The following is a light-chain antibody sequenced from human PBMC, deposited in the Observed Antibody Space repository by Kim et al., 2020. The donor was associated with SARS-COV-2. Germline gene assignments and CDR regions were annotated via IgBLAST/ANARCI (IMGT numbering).Light chain of an antibody. CDR2: AAS. J-gene: IGKJ2*01. V-gene: IGKV3-15*01. CDR3: QQYNNWLYT. CDR1: QSVTSN. Sequence: ERVMTQSPATLSVSPGERVTLSCRASQSVTSNLAWYQQKPGQAPRLLIYAASTRATDIPARFSGSGSGTDFTLTINSLQSEDFAVYYCQQYNNWLYTFGQGTKLAI.